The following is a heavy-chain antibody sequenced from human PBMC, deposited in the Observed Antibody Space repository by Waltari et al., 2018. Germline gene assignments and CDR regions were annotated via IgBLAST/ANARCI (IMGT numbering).Heavy chain of an antibody. CDR2: IYYSGGT. CDR3: AKVVVALNQNWFDP. D-gene: IGHD2-15*01. V-gene: IGHV4-59*01. J-gene: IGHJ5*02. CDR1: GGSLSRYY. Sequence: QVQLQESGPGLVKPSETLSLTCTVSGGSLSRYYWSWIRQPPGKGLEWIGYIYYSGGTNYNPSLKSRVTISVDTSKNQFSLKLSSVTAADTAVYYYAKVVVALNQNWFDPWGQGTLVTVSS.